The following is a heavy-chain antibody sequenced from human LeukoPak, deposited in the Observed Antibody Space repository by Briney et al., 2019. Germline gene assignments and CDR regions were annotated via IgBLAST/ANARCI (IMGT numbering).Heavy chain of an antibody. V-gene: IGHV1-46*01. Sequence: ASVKVSCKASGYTFTSYYMHWVRQAPGQGLEWMGIINPSGGSTSYAQKFQGRVTMTRDTSTSTVYTELSSLRSEDTAVYYCAREVGNGDYVPPSDDYWGQGTLVTVSS. CDR3: AREVGNGDYVPPSDDY. CDR2: INPSGGST. CDR1: GYTFTSYY. J-gene: IGHJ4*02. D-gene: IGHD4-17*01.